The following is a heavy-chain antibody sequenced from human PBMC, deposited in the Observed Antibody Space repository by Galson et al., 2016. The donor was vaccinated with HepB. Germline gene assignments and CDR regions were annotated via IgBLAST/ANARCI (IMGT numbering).Heavy chain of an antibody. CDR2: IKCDGSEK. CDR3: AGYCNSTSCLNWLDP. CDR1: GFTFSSSW. Sequence: SLRLSCAASGFTFSSSWMHWVCQAPEKGLEWVADIKCDGSEKYYVDSVKGRLTFSRDNAKNSLYLQVNSLRAEDMTVYYCAGYCNSTSCLNWLDPWGQGTLVTVSS. V-gene: IGHV3-52*01. J-gene: IGHJ5*02. D-gene: IGHD2-2*01.